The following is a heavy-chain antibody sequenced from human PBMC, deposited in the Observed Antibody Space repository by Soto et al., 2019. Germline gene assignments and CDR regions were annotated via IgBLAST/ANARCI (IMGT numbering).Heavy chain of an antibody. CDR3: ARDGGSDENYYYYYGMDV. Sequence: ASVKVSCKASGYTFTSYYMHWVRQAPGQGLEWMGIINPSGGSTSYAQKFQGRVTMTRDMSTSTVYMELSSLRSEDTAVYYCARDGGSDENYYYYYGMDVWGQGTTVTVSS. D-gene: IGHD6-25*01. J-gene: IGHJ6*02. CDR2: INPSGGST. V-gene: IGHV1-46*01. CDR1: GYTFTSYY.